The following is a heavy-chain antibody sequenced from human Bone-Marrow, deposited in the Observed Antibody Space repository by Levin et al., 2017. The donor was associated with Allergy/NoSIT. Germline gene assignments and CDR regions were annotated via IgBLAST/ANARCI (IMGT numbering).Heavy chain of an antibody. V-gene: IGHV3-23*01. CDR3: AKGAAGIKVARRYYFDY. D-gene: IGHD5-12*01. CDR2: ISGSGGST. Sequence: TGGSLRLSCAASGFTFSSYAMSWVRQAPGKGLEWVSAISGSGGSTYYADSVKGRFTISRDNSKNTLYLQMNSLRAEDTAVYYCAKGAAGIKVARRYYFDYWGQGTLVTVSS. J-gene: IGHJ4*02. CDR1: GFTFSSYA.